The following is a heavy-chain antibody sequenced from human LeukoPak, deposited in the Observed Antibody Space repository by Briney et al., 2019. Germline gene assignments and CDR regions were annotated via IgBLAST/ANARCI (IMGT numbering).Heavy chain of an antibody. V-gene: IGHV3-30-3*02. CDR3: SKIYGSGSYYNGPLDY. CDR2: MSYYVSNK. Sequence: PGGSLRLSCAASRFTFSCFSMHWVRQAPGKGLEWVGVMSYYVSNKNYAVCGKCRFTISRDNSKNTLYLLMNSLRVEDTAVYYCSKIYGSGSYYNGPLDYWGQGNLVTVSS. D-gene: IGHD3-10*01. CDR1: RFTFSCFS. J-gene: IGHJ4*02.